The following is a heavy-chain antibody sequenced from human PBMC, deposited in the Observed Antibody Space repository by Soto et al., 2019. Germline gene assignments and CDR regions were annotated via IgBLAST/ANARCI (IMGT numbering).Heavy chain of an antibody. Sequence: QLQLQESGPGLVKPSETLSLTCTVSGGSISSSSYYWGWIRQPPGKGLEWIGSIYYSGSTYYNPSLTRRVTISGDTSKNQFSLKLSSVTAADTAVYYCARLMRAGTRDYWGQGTLVTVSS. CDR3: ARLMRAGTRDY. CDR1: GGSISSSSYY. CDR2: IYYSGST. V-gene: IGHV4-39*01. J-gene: IGHJ4*02. D-gene: IGHD4-17*01.